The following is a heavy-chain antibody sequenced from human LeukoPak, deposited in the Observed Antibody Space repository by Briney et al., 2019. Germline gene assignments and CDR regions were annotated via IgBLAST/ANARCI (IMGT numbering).Heavy chain of an antibody. CDR2: IKSKSDGETI. CDR1: GITFSNAW. D-gene: IGHD3-10*01. CDR3: TTYGTFDY. V-gene: IGHV3-15*01. Sequence: GGSLRLSCAVSGITFSNAWMSWVRLAPGKGLEWVGRIKSKSDGETIDYASPVKGRFTISRDDSENTLYLQMNSLKTEDTAVYYCTTYGTFDYWGQGTLVTVSS. J-gene: IGHJ4*02.